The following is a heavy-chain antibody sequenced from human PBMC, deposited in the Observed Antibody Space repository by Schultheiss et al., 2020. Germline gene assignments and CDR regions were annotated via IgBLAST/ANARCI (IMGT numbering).Heavy chain of an antibody. J-gene: IGHJ4*02. CDR2: IYYSGST. CDR1: GGSISSGGYY. V-gene: IGHV4-31*03. CDR3: ARVTGSSSWYAWVDY. Sequence: SETLSLTCTVSGGSISSGGYYWSWIRQHPGKGLEWIGYIYYSGSTYYNPSLKSRVTISVDTSKNQFSLKLSSVTAADTAVYYCARVTGSSSWYAWVDYWGQGTLVTVSS. D-gene: IGHD6-13*01.